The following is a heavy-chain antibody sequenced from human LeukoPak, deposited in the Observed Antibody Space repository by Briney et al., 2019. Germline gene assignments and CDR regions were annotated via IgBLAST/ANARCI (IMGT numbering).Heavy chain of an antibody. J-gene: IGHJ3*02. V-gene: IGHV4-39*07. CDR2: IYYSGST. D-gene: IGHD1-26*01. CDR1: GGSISSSSYY. CDR3: ARGGWGDAFDI. Sequence: SETLSPTCTVSGGSISSSSYYWGWIRQPPGKGLEWIGSIYYSGSTYYNPSLKSRVTISVDTSKNQFSLKLSSVTAADTAVYYCARGGWGDAFDIWGQGTMVTVSS.